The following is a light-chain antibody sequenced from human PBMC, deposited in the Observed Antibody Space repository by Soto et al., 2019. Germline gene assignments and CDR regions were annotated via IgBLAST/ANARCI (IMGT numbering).Light chain of an antibody. CDR1: QGISNH. J-gene: IGKJ4*01. V-gene: IGKV1-27*01. CDR3: QQSYSTLSLT. CDR2: AAS. Sequence: QMTQSPSSLSASLGARVTITCRASQGISNHLAWYQQKPGKVPMLLIFAASTLQSGVPSRFSGSGSGTDFTLTISSLQPEDVATYYCQQSYSTLSLTFGGGTRWIS.